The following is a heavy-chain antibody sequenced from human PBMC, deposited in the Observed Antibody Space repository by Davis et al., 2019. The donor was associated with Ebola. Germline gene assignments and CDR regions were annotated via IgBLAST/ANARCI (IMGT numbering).Heavy chain of an antibody. D-gene: IGHD3-3*01. Sequence: GGSLRLSCAASGFTFDDYAMHWVRQAPGKGLEWVSGISWNSGSIGYADSVKGRFTISRDNAKNSLYLQMNSLRDEDTAVYYCARDALGLLIFGYFDYWGQGTLVTVSS. V-gene: IGHV3-9*01. J-gene: IGHJ4*02. CDR3: ARDALGLLIFGYFDY. CDR2: ISWNSGSI. CDR1: GFTFDDYA.